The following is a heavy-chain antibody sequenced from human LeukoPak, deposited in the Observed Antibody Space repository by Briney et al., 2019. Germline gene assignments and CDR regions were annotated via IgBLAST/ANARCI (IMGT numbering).Heavy chain of an antibody. CDR1: GGSITSSSYY. D-gene: IGHD2-2*01. J-gene: IGHJ4*02. V-gene: IGHV4-39*01. CDR2: IYFSGRT. CDR3: AKQLGYCSSTSCYADKVDY. Sequence: SETLSLTSTVPGGSITSSSYYWGWIRHPPGKGLGWLGSIYFSGRTYYNPSLKTRVTISVATSTNQFFLKLSSVTAADTAVYYCAKQLGYCSSTSCYADKVDYWGQGTLVTVSS.